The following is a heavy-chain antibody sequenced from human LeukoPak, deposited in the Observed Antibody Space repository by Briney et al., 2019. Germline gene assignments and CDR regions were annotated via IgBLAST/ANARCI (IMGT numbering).Heavy chain of an antibody. CDR3: ARGELRFLDPLNHAFDI. Sequence: GASVKVSCKASGYTFTSYGISWVRQAPGQGLEWMGIINPSGGSTSYAQKFQGRVTMTRDMSTSTVYMELSSLRSEDTAVYYCARGELRFLDPLNHAFDIWGQGTMVAVSS. CDR2: INPSGGST. J-gene: IGHJ3*02. CDR1: GYTFTSYG. D-gene: IGHD3-3*01. V-gene: IGHV1-46*01.